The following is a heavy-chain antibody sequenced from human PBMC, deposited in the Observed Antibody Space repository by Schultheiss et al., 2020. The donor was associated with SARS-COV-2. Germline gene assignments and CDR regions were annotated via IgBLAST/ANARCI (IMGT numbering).Heavy chain of an antibody. CDR2: ISGSGGST. CDR1: GFTFDDYA. V-gene: IGHV3-23*01. CDR3: ARWNGPAFSSGWYAGYYFDS. D-gene: IGHD6-19*01. Sequence: GGSLRLSCAASGFTFDDYAMHWVRQAPGKGLEWVSGISGSGGSTYYADSVKGRFTISRDNSKNTLYLQMNSLRAEDTAVYYCARWNGPAFSSGWYAGYYFDSWGQGTLVTVAS. J-gene: IGHJ4*02.